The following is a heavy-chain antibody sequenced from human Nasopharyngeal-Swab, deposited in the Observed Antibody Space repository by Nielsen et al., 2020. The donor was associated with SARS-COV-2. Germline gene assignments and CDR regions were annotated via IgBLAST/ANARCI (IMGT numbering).Heavy chain of an antibody. CDR3: AAGVYYDFWNGYPPLDY. V-gene: IGHV1-58*01. CDR2: IVVGSGNT. J-gene: IGHJ4*02. Sequence: SVKVSCKASGFTFTSSAVQWVRQARGQRLEWIGWIVVGSGNTNYAQKFQERVTITRDMSTSTAYMELSSLRSEDTAVYYCAAGVYYDFWNGYPPLDYWGQGTLVTVSS. CDR1: GFTFTSSA. D-gene: IGHD3-3*01.